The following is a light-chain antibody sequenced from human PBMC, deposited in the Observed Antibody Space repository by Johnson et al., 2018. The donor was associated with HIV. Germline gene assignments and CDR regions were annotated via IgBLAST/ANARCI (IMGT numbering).Light chain of an antibody. CDR3: GTWDNSLNVYV. Sequence: QSVLTQPPSVSAASGQKVDISCSGSSSNIENNYLSWYQQLPHTAPKLLISDNNKRPSGIPDRFSGSKSGATATLDITGLKTGAEAGYYCGTWDNSLNVYVFGRGTKVTVL. CDR2: DNN. J-gene: IGLJ1*01. CDR1: SSNIENNY. V-gene: IGLV1-51*01.